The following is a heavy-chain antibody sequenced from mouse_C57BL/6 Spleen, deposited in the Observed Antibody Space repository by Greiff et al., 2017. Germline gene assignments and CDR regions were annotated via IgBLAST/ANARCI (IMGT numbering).Heavy chain of an antibody. J-gene: IGHJ4*01. CDR2: ISSGSSTI. CDR1: GFTFSDYG. Sequence: EVMLVESGGGLVKPGGSLKLSCAASGFTFSDYGMHWVRQAPEKGLEWVAYISSGSSTIYYADTVKGRFTISRDNAKNTLFLQMTSLRSEDTAMYYCARGGTGTDAMDYWGQGTSVTVSS. V-gene: IGHV5-17*01. D-gene: IGHD4-1*01. CDR3: ARGGTGTDAMDY.